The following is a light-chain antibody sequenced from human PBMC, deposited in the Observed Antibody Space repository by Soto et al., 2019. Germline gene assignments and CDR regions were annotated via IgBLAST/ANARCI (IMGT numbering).Light chain of an antibody. CDR3: TSYTSSSTRV. J-gene: IGLJ1*01. CDR2: EVT. Sequence: QSALTQPASVSGSPGQSITISCTGTSSDVGRYNYVSWYQQHPGKAPKVIIFEVTNRPSGVSNRFSASKSGNTASLTISGLQAADEADYYCTSYTSSSTRVFGSGTKVTVL. V-gene: IGLV2-14*01. CDR1: SSDVGRYNY.